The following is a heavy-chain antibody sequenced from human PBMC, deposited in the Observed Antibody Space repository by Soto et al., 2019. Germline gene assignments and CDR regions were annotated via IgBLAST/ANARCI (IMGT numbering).Heavy chain of an antibody. V-gene: IGHV2-5*02. Sequence: QITLNESGPALVKPTQTLTLTCRFSGFSLSSPGVGVGWIRQPPGKALEWLALIYWDDDKRYSPSLKSRLSITKDPYKNQVVCEMTHGDPGDTATYYCADRGRVIRYFDLGYFDCWGQGALVTVSS. CDR1: GFSLSSPGVG. D-gene: IGHD3-9*01. J-gene: IGHJ4*02. CDR3: ADRGRVIRYFDLGYFDC. CDR2: IYWDDDK.